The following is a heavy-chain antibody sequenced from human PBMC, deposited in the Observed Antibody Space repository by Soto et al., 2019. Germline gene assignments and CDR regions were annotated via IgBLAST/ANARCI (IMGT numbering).Heavy chain of an antibody. D-gene: IGHD6-13*01. CDR1: GFTFSSYG. V-gene: IGHV3-30*18. J-gene: IGHJ4*02. CDR2: ISYDGSNK. Sequence: GGSLRLSCAASGFTFSSYGMHWVRQAPGKGLEWVAVISYDGSNKYYADSVKGRFTISRDNSKNTLYLQMNSLRAEDTAVYYCAKDVGIAAADKSYWGQGP. CDR3: AKDVGIAAADKSY.